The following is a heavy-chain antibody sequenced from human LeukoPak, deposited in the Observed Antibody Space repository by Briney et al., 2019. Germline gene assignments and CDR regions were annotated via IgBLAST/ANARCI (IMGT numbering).Heavy chain of an antibody. D-gene: IGHD3-22*01. Sequence: SETLSLTCAVYGGSFSGYYWSWIRQPPGKGLEWIGEINHSGSTNYNPSLKSRVTISVDTPKNQFSLKLSSVTAADTAVYYCARTYYYDSSGYYFDYWGQGTLVTVSS. CDR1: GGSFSGYY. CDR2: INHSGST. V-gene: IGHV4-34*01. CDR3: ARTYYYDSSGYYFDY. J-gene: IGHJ4*02.